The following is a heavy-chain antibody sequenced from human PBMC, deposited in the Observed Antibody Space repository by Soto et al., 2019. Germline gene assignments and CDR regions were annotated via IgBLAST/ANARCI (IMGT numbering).Heavy chain of an antibody. Sequence: QITLKESGPTLVKPTQTLTLTCTFSGFSLSTSGVGVGWIRQPPGKALEWLALIYWDDDKRYSPSLKSRLTSTKYTSKNQVVLTMTNMDPVDTATYYCAHSRLEYYYDSSGYLGWFDPWGQGTLVTVSS. CDR2: IYWDDDK. V-gene: IGHV2-5*02. CDR3: AHSRLEYYYDSSGYLGWFDP. J-gene: IGHJ5*02. CDR1: GFSLSTSGVG. D-gene: IGHD3-22*01.